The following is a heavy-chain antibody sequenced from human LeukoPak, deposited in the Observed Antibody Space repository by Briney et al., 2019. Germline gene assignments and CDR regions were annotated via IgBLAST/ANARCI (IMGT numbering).Heavy chain of an antibody. CDR1: GGTFSTYA. D-gene: IGHD3-22*01. CDR3: ARGMGGYPFDY. J-gene: IGHJ4*02. Sequence: GASVKVSCKASGGTFSTYAISWVRQPPGQGLEWMGGIIPIFSITNYAQKFQGRVTITTDDSNSTAYMELSSLRSEDTAVYYCARGMGGYPFDYWGQGTLVTVSS. CDR2: IIPIFSIT. V-gene: IGHV1-69*05.